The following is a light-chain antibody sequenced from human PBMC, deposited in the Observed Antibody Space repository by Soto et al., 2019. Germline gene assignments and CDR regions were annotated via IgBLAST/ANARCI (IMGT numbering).Light chain of an antibody. V-gene: IGKV3-15*01. J-gene: IGKJ2*01. CDR3: QQYNNWPLYT. Sequence: EIVMTQSPATLSVSPGERATLSCRASQSVSSNLAWYQQKPGQAPRLLIYGASTRATGIPARFSGSGSGKEFTLTISSLQSEDFAVSYCQQYNNWPLYTFGQGTKLEIK. CDR2: GAS. CDR1: QSVSSN.